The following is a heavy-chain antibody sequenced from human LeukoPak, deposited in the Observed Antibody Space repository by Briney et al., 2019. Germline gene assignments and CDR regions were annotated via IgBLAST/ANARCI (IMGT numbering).Heavy chain of an antibody. J-gene: IGHJ4*02. CDR1: GFTFSDYY. CDR2: ISGSSSST. V-gene: IGHV3-11*06. D-gene: IGHD3-10*01. Sequence: GGSLRLPCAASGFTFSDYYMSWIRQAPGKGLEWVSYISGSSSSTNYADSLKGRFTISRDNAKNSLYLQMNSLRAEDTAVYYCARVAVVRGVIAAYYFDYWGQGTVVTVSS. CDR3: ARVAVVRGVIAAYYFDY.